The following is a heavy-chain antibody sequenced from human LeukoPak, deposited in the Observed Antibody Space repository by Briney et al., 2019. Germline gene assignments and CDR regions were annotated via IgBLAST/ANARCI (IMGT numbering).Heavy chain of an antibody. J-gene: IGHJ4*02. CDR2: IWYDGSNK. V-gene: IGHV3-33*01. Sequence: GRSLRLSCAASGFTFSSYGMHWVRQAPGKGLEWVAVIWYDGSNKYYADSVKGRFTISRDNSKNTLYLQMNSLSAEDTAVYYCARDSSWYDYWGQGTLVTVSS. CDR1: GFTFSSYG. CDR3: ARDSSWYDY. D-gene: IGHD6-13*01.